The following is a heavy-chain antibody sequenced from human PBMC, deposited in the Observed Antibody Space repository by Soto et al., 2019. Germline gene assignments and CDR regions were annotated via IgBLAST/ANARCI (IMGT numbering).Heavy chain of an antibody. CDR2: IYYSGST. V-gene: IGHV4-39*01. CDR1: GGSISSSSYY. CDR3: ARNEEDLVPGYSSSWYEEGRYNWFDP. Sequence: QLQLQESGPGLVKPSETLSLTCTVSGGSISSSSYYWGWIRQPPGKGLEWIGSIYYSGSTYYNPSLKSRVTISVATSKTQFSLKLSSVTAADTAVYYCARNEEDLVPGYSSSWYEEGRYNWFDPWGQGTLVTVSS. J-gene: IGHJ5*02. D-gene: IGHD6-13*01.